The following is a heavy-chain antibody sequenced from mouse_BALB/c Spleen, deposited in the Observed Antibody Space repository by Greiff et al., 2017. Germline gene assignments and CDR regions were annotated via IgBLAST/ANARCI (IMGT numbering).Heavy chain of an antibody. D-gene: IGHD2-10*02. CDR1: GYAFSSYW. CDR3: ARQQYGNYVFDY. Sequence: QVQLQQSGAELVRPGSSVTISCKASGYAFSSYWMNWVKQRPGQGLEWIGQIYPGDGDTNYNGKFKGKATLTADKSSSTAYMQLSSLTSEDSAVYFCARQQYGNYVFDYWGQGTTLTVSS. J-gene: IGHJ2*01. CDR2: IYPGDGDT. V-gene: IGHV1-80*01.